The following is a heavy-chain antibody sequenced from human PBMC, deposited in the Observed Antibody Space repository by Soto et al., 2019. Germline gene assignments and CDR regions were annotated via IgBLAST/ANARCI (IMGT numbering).Heavy chain of an antibody. J-gene: IGHJ4*02. CDR2: ITDTGGDA. CDR1: GLTFGSRA. D-gene: IGHD3-10*01. Sequence: GGSLRLSCVASGLTFGSRAMSWVRQAPGEGLQWVSTITDTGGDAKYADSVRGRFVISRDNSKKTLYLQMTSLTAEDSAMYYCARGSTDSYPGSRIFDFWGRGTLVTVSS. V-gene: IGHV3-23*01. CDR3: ARGSTDSYPGSRIFDF.